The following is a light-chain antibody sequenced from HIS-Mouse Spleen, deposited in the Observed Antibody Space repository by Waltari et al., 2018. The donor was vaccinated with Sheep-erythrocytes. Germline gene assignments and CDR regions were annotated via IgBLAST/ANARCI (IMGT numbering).Light chain of an antibody. CDR1: ALPKKY. Sequence: SYELTQPPSVSVSLGQMARITCSGEALPKKYAYWYQQKPGQFPVLVIYKDSERPSGNPERFSGSSSGTIVTLTISGVQAEDEADYYCLSADRSGTYYVFGTGTKVTVL. CDR2: KDS. CDR3: LSADRSGTYYV. J-gene: IGLJ1*01. V-gene: IGLV3-16*01.